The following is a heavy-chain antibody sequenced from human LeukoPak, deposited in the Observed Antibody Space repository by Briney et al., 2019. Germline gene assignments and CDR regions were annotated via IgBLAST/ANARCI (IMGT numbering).Heavy chain of an antibody. J-gene: IGHJ4*02. CDR1: GYTFTGYY. CDR2: INPNSGGT. V-gene: IGHV1-2*02. Sequence: ASVKVSCKASGYTFTGYYMHWVRQAPGQGLEWMGWINPNSGGTNYAQKFQGRVTMTRDTSISTAYMELSRLRSDDTAVYYCARETTGLARYFDYWGQGTLVTVSS. CDR3: ARETTGLARYFDY. D-gene: IGHD4-17*01.